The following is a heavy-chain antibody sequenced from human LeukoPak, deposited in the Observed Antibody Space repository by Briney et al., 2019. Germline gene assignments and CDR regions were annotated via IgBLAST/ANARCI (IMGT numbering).Heavy chain of an antibody. CDR2: INWNSGST. CDR1: GFTFDDHA. V-gene: IGHV3-9*01. D-gene: IGHD3-22*01. CDR3: AKAMETYYYDTSGYYFDY. J-gene: IGHJ4*02. Sequence: GRSLRLSCAASGFTFDDHAMHWVRQAPGKGLEWASGINWNSGSTGYADSVKGRFTISRDNAKNSLSLQINSLRAEDTALYYCAKAMETYYYDTSGYYFDYWGQGTLVTVSS.